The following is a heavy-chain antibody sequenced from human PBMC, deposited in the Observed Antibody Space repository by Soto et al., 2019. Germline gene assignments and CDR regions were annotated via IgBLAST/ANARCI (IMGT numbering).Heavy chain of an antibody. Sequence: QVQLVESGGGVVQAGGSLGLSCTASGFTFSTYGMHWVRQAPGKGPEWVAVMSHDGSHKAFVDSVKGRFIISRDNSKNTRYLQMNSLRPDDTAVYYCARLPRSGWDHYYYGMDVWGQGTTVIVSS. CDR1: GFTFSTYG. CDR3: ARLPRSGWDHYYYGMDV. J-gene: IGHJ6*02. CDR2: MSHDGSHK. V-gene: IGHV3-30*03. D-gene: IGHD6-19*01.